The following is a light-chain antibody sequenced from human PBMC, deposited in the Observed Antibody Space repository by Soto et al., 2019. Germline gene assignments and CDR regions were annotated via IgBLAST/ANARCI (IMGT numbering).Light chain of an antibody. CDR3: QQRSNSPPLT. V-gene: IGKV3-11*01. CDR1: QRISSY. CDR2: DAS. Sequence: EIVLTQSPGTLSLSPGERATLSCRASQRISSYLAWYQQKPGQAPRLLIYDASNRATGIPARFSGSGSGTDFTRTISSLEPEDLAVYYCQQRSNSPPLTFGGGTKVEIK. J-gene: IGKJ4*01.